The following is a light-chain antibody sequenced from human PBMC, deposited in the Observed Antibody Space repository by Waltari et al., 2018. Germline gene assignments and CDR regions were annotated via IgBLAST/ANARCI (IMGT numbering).Light chain of an antibody. CDR1: QSVSSN. CDR2: GAS. J-gene: IGKJ2*01. Sequence: EIVLTQSPATLSVYPGERATLSCRASQSVSSNLAWYQQKPGQAPRLLIYGASTRATRIPARFSGSGSGTEFTLTISSLLSEDCAVDYCQQYNNWPPYTFGQGTKLEIK. V-gene: IGKV3-15*01. CDR3: QQYNNWPPYT.